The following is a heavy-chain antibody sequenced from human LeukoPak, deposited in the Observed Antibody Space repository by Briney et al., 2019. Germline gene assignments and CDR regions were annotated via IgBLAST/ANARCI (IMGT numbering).Heavy chain of an antibody. V-gene: IGHV4-38-2*02. CDR1: GYSISTSYY. CDR3: ATPGRIAVAGQFDY. Sequence: SETLSLTCTVSGYSISTSYYWGWIRPPPGKGLEWIGSIYHSGNTYYNPSLKSRVTISVDTSKNQFSLMLHSVTAADTAVYYCATPGRIAVAGQFDYWGQGTLVTVSS. D-gene: IGHD6-19*01. J-gene: IGHJ4*02. CDR2: IYHSGNT.